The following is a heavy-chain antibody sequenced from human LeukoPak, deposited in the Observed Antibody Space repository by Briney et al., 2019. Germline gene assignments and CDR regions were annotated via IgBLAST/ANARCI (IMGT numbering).Heavy chain of an antibody. CDR1: GGSISSSNYY. CDR3: ARDGSGSYYQYYYYYYYMDV. Sequence: PSETLSLTCTVSGGSISSSNYYWGWIRQPPGKGLEWIGSIYYSGSTYYNPSLKSRVTISVDTSKNQFSLKLSSVTAADTAVYYCARDGSGSYYQYYYYYYYMDVWGKGTTVTVSS. D-gene: IGHD3-10*01. CDR2: IYYSGST. J-gene: IGHJ6*03. V-gene: IGHV4-39*07.